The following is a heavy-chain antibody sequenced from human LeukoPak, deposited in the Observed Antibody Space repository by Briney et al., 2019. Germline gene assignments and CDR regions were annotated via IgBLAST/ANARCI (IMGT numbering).Heavy chain of an antibody. CDR1: GGSFIGDY. J-gene: IGHJ5*02. CDR3: ARGDRTYYYGSGGRAWFDP. Sequence: SETLSLTCAVYGGSFIGDYWSWIRQPPGKGLEWIGQIHHSGSPNYNPSLKSRVTISVDTSKNQFSLKLSSVTAADTAVYYCARGDRTYYYGSGGRAWFDPWGQGTLVTVSS. D-gene: IGHD3-10*01. V-gene: IGHV4-34*01. CDR2: IHHSGSP.